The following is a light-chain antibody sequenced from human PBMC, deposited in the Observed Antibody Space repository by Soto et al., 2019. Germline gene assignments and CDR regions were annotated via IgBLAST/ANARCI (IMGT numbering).Light chain of an antibody. CDR3: QQYGSSPWT. CDR1: QTVSSNY. V-gene: IGKV3-20*01. CDR2: GAS. J-gene: IGKJ1*01. Sequence: EIGLTQSPAPLSLSTGEVATLSCWASQTVSSNYLAWYQQRPGQAPRLIIYGASSRATGIPDRFSGSGSGTDFTLTISRLEPEDFAVYYCQQYGSSPWTVGQGTKVDIK.